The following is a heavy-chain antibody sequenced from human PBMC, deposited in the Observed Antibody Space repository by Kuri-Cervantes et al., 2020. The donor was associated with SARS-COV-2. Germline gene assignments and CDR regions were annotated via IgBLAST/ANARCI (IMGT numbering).Heavy chain of an antibody. CDR2: IYYTGNT. V-gene: IGHV4-39*07. Sequence: SETLSLTCSVSGGSVRNSSYYWGWIRQPPGKGLEWIGNIYYTGNTYPNPSLESRVTISVDTSKNQFSLRLTSVTAADTAVYYCARNSGYSSGWFYYYYYMDVWGKGTTVTVSS. D-gene: IGHD6-19*01. CDR1: GGSVRNSSYY. J-gene: IGHJ6*03. CDR3: ARNSGYSSGWFYYYYYMDV.